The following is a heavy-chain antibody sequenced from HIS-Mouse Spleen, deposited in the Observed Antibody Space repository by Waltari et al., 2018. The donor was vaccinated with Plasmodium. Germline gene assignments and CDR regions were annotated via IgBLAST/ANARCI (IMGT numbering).Heavy chain of an antibody. D-gene: IGHD3-16*01. CDR3: ARVGRRIWGAFDI. J-gene: IGHJ3*02. CDR2: IYYSGST. CDR1: GRSISSYY. Sequence: QVQLQESGPGLVKPSETLSLTCTVAGRSISSYYWSWIRQPPGKGLEWIGYIYYSGSTNYNPSLKSRVTISVDTSKNQFSLKLSSVTAADTAVYYCARVGRRIWGAFDIWGQGTMVTVSS. V-gene: IGHV4-59*01.